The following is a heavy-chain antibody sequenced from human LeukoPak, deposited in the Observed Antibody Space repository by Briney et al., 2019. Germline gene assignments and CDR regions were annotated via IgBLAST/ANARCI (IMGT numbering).Heavy chain of an antibody. J-gene: IGHJ4*02. CDR2: IIPIFGTA. V-gene: IGHV1-69*13. D-gene: IGHD2-2*01. CDR3: AAQYCSSTSCYALGDY. Sequence: SVKVSCKASGGTFSSYAISWVRQAPGQGLEWMGGIIPIFGTANYAQKFQGRVTITADESTSTAYMELSSLRSEDMAVYYCAAQYCSSTSCYALGDYWGQGTLVTVSS. CDR1: GGTFSSYA.